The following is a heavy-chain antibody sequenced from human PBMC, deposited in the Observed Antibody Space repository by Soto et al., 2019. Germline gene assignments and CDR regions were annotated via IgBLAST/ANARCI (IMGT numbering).Heavy chain of an antibody. CDR3: AAGEASSRNLAPYYLNF. D-gene: IGHD6-13*01. Sequence: SETLSLTCTVSGGSISSYYWTWIRQPPGKGLEWLGYIYYSGTTNYNPPLKSRITISVDTSGNQFSLKLLSVTSADTAVYFCAAGEASSRNLAPYYLNFWGQGTLVTVSS. CDR2: IYYSGTT. V-gene: IGHV4-59*01. J-gene: IGHJ4*02. CDR1: GGSISSYY.